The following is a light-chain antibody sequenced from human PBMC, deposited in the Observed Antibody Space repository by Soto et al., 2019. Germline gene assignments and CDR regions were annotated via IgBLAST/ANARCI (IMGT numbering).Light chain of an antibody. CDR2: GAS. CDR1: QFVGSN. V-gene: IGKV3-15*01. J-gene: IGKJ4*01. Sequence: EIVMTQSPATLSVSPGERATVSCRASQFVGSNLAWYQQKPGQAPRLLINGASTRATGIPARFSGSGSGTEFTLTISSLQSEDFALYYCQQYNNWPPLTFGGGTKVEIK. CDR3: QQYNNWPPLT.